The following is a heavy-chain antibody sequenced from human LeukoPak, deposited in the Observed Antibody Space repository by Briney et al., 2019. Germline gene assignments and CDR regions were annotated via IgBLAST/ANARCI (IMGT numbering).Heavy chain of an antibody. Sequence: PSETLSLTCTVSGDSLNNYYWSWIRQPQGKGLEWIGYIYYSGSTNYNPSLKSRVTISVDTSNNQFSLKVNSVTAADTAVYYCARRKDYYDSTGYKGPFSDHWGQGILVTVSS. CDR1: GDSLNNYY. D-gene: IGHD3-22*01. V-gene: IGHV4-59*01. CDR3: ARRKDYYDSTGYKGPFSDH. J-gene: IGHJ4*02. CDR2: IYYSGST.